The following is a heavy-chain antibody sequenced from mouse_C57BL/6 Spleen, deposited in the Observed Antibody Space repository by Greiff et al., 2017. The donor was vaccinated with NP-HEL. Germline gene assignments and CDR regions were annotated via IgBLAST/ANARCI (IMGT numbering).Heavy chain of an antibody. CDR1: GFTFSNYW. CDR3: TGSANWVYYFDY. J-gene: IGHJ2*01. D-gene: IGHD4-1*01. V-gene: IGHV6-3*01. CDR2: IRLKSDNYAT. Sequence: EVMLVESGGGLVQPGGSMKLSCVASGFTFSNYWMNWVRQSPEKGLEWVAQIRLKSDNYATHYAESVKGRFTISRDDSKSSVYLQMNNLRAEDTGIYYCTGSANWVYYFDYWGQGTTLTVSS.